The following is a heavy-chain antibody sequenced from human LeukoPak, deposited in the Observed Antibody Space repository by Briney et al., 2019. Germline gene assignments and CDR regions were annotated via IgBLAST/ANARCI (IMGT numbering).Heavy chain of an antibody. CDR1: GSSIRNYF. D-gene: IGHD6-19*01. J-gene: IGHJ4*02. V-gene: IGHV4-59*08. CDR2: IYYTGSS. CDR3: TTLRGSSGWYDY. Sequence: SETLSLTCTVSGSSIRNYFWTWIRQPPGKGLEWIGFIYYTGSSNYNPSLKSRVIISLDTSKNQFFLKLSSVTAADTAVYYCTTLRGSSGWYDYWGQGTLVTASS.